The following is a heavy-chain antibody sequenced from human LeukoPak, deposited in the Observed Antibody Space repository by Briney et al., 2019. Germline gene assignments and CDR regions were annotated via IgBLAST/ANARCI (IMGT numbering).Heavy chain of an antibody. CDR3: ARDVFGSEYPFDF. CDR1: GFTFGDYA. D-gene: IGHD2-2*01. CDR2: ISTSSSYI. Sequence: GGSLRLSCTASGFTFGDYAMSWFRQAPGKGLEWVSSISTSSSYIYYADSLKGRFTISRDNARNSLYLHMNSLRAEDTAVYYCARDVFGSEYPFDFWGQGTLVTVSS. J-gene: IGHJ4*02. V-gene: IGHV3-21*01.